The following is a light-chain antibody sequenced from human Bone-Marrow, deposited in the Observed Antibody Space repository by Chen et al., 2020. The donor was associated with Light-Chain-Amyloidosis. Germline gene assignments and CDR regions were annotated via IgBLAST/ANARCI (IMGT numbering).Light chain of an antibody. Sequence: NFMLTQPHSVSESPGQTVIISCTRSSGSIATNYVQWYQQRPGSSPTTVIYEDDQRPSGVPDRFSGSIDRSSNSASLTISGLKIEDDADYYCQSYQGSSQGVFGGGTKLTVL. J-gene: IGLJ3*02. CDR3: QSYQGSSQGV. V-gene: IGLV6-57*01. CDR1: SGSIATNY. CDR2: EDD.